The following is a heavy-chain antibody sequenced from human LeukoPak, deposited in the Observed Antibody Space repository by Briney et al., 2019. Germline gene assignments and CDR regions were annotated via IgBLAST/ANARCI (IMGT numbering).Heavy chain of an antibody. CDR3: ARLRPNMIFGVVMSHMDV. CDR1: GGSISSSSYY. V-gene: IGHV4-39*01. J-gene: IGHJ6*03. CDR2: IYYSGST. D-gene: IGHD3/OR15-3a*01. Sequence: PSETLSLTCTVSGGSISSSSYYWGWIRQPPGKGLEWIGSIYYSGSTYYNPSLKSRVTISVDTSKNQFSLKLSSVTAADTAVYYCARLRPNMIFGVVMSHMDVWGKGTTVTVSS.